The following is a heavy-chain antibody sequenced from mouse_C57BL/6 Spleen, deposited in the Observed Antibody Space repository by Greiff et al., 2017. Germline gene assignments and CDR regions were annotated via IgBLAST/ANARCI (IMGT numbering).Heavy chain of an antibody. Sequence: VQLKQSGPELVKPGASVKISCKASGYSFTGYYMNWVKQSPEKSLEWIGEINPSTGGTTYNQKFKAKATLTVDKSSSTAYMQLKSLTSEDSAVYYCARGQLRLQFAYWGQGTLVTVSA. V-gene: IGHV1-42*01. CDR2: INPSTGGT. D-gene: IGHD3-2*02. J-gene: IGHJ3*01. CDR3: ARGQLRLQFAY. CDR1: GYSFTGYY.